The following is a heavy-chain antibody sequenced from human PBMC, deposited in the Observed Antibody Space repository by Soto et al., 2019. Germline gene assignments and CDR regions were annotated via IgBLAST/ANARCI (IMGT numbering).Heavy chain of an antibody. J-gene: IGHJ6*02. CDR3: ARRLYYYGMDV. CDR2: IYYSGST. CDR1: GGSISSYY. D-gene: IGHD6-25*01. V-gene: IGHV4-59*01. Sequence: SETLSLTCTVSGGSISSYYWSWIRQPPGKGLEWIGYIYYSGSTNYNPSLKSRVTISVDTSKNQFSLKLSSVTAADTAVYYCARRLYYYGMDVWGQGTTVTVSS.